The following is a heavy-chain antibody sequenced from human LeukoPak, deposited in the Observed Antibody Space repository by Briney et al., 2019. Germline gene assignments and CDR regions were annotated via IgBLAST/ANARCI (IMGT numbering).Heavy chain of an antibody. Sequence: SETLSLTCTVSGGSISNYFWSRVRQPPGKGLEWIGYIYYTGSTNYNPSLKSRVTISVDTSKNQFSLNLSSVTAADTAVYYCARYYYGSGSYQRYFDYWGQGTLVTVSS. CDR2: IYYTGST. CDR3: ARYYYGSGSYQRYFDY. V-gene: IGHV4-59*08. CDR1: GGSISNYF. J-gene: IGHJ4*02. D-gene: IGHD3-10*01.